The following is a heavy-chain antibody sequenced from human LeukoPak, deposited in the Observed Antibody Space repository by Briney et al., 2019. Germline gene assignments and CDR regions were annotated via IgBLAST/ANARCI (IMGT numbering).Heavy chain of an antibody. CDR2: ISSSSSYI. V-gene: IGHV3-21*01. CDR1: GFTFSSYS. J-gene: IGHJ4*02. CDR3: ARLYYYDSSGPNPAYDY. D-gene: IGHD3-22*01. Sequence: PGGSLRLSCAASGFTFSSYSMNWVRQAPGKGLEWVSSISSSSSYIYYADSVKGRFTISRDNAKNSLYLQMNSLRAEDTAVCYCARLYYYDSSGPNPAYDYWGQGTLVTVSS.